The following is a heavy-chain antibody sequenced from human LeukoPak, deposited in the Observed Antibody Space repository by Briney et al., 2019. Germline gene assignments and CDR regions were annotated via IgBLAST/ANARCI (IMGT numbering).Heavy chain of an antibody. CDR2: IYSGGST. Sequence: GGSLRLSCAASGFTFSTYAMSWVRQAPGKGLEWVSVIYSGGSTYYADSVKGRFTISRDNSKNTLYLQMNSLRAEDTAVYYCARAVRSGWPFDYWGQGTLVTVSS. D-gene: IGHD6-19*01. J-gene: IGHJ4*02. V-gene: IGHV3-53*01. CDR3: ARAVRSGWPFDY. CDR1: GFTFSTYA.